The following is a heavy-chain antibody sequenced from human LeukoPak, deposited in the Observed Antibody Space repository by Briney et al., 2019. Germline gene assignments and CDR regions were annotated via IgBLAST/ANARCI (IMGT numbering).Heavy chain of an antibody. CDR2: IRAYKGNT. V-gene: IGHV1-18*01. J-gene: IGHJ4*02. Sequence: GASVKVSCKASGYTFTSYGISWVRQAPGKGREWMGWIRAYKGNTNYAQKLQGRVTITTDTSTSTAYMELRSLRSDDTAVYYCARGAVAGTQNFVYWGQGTLFTVSS. CDR3: ARGAVAGTQNFVY. D-gene: IGHD6-19*01. CDR1: GYTFTSYG.